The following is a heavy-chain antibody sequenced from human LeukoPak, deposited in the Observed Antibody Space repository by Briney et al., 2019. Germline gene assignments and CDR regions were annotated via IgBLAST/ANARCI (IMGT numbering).Heavy chain of an antibody. J-gene: IGHJ4*02. V-gene: IGHV1-2*02. CDR2: INPNSGGT. D-gene: IGHD3-9*01. Sequence: ASVKLSCKASGYTFTGYYMHWVRQAPGQGLEWMGWINPNSGGTNYAQKFQGRVTMTRDTSISTAYMELSRLRSDDTAVYYCARGSEYYDILTGYYLSYWGQGTLVTVSS. CDR3: ARGSEYYDILTGYYLSY. CDR1: GYTFTGYY.